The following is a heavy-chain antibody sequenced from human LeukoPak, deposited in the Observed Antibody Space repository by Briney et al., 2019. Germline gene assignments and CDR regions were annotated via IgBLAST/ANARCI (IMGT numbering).Heavy chain of an antibody. D-gene: IGHD5-12*01. CDR1: GGSISSYY. J-gene: IGHJ5*02. CDR3: ARGGYDDGNWFDP. Sequence: SETLSLTCTVSGGSISSYYWSWIRQPPGKLREWIGYIYYSGSTKYNPSLKSRFTISVDTSKNQFSLKLSSVTAADTAVYYCARGGYDDGNWFDPWGQGTLVTVSS. V-gene: IGHV4-59*08. CDR2: IYYSGST.